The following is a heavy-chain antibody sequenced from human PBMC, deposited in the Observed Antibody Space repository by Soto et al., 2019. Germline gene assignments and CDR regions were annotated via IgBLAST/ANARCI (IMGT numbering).Heavy chain of an antibody. D-gene: IGHD3-3*01. CDR3: ARCSSVKYYDFWSGYSYGMDV. CDR1: GYTFTSYD. J-gene: IGHJ6*02. Sequence: ASVKVSCKASGYTFTSYDINWVRQATGQGLEWTGWMNPNSGNTGYAQKFQGRVTMTRNTSISTAYMELSSLRSEDTAVYDCARCSSVKYYDFWSGYSYGMDVWGQGTTVTVSS. V-gene: IGHV1-8*01. CDR2: MNPNSGNT.